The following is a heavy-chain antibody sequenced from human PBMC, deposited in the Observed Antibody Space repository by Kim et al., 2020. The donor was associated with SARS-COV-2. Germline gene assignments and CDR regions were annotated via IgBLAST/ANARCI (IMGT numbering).Heavy chain of an antibody. V-gene: IGHV4-31*03. D-gene: IGHD6-19*01. CDR3: ATIAVAGIYYFDY. CDR2: IYYSGST. Sequence: SETLSLTCTVSGGSISSGGYYWSWIRQHPGKGLEWIGYIYYSGSTYYNPSLKSRVTISVDTSKNQFSLKLSSVTAADTAVYYCATIAVAGIYYFDYWGQGTLVTVSS. J-gene: IGHJ4*02. CDR1: GGSISSGGYY.